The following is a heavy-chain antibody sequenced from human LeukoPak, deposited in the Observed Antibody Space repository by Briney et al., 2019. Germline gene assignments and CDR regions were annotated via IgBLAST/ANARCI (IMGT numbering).Heavy chain of an antibody. Sequence: GGSLRLSCAASGFTFNTYWVTWVRQAPGKGLEWVANVNQGGSETYYVDSVKGRFTISRDNSKNTLYLQMNSLRAEDTAVYYCARRAGGYSHPYDYWGQGILVTVSS. CDR2: VNQGGSET. V-gene: IGHV3-7*03. D-gene: IGHD4-23*01. CDR3: ARRAGGYSHPYDY. J-gene: IGHJ4*02. CDR1: GFTFNTYW.